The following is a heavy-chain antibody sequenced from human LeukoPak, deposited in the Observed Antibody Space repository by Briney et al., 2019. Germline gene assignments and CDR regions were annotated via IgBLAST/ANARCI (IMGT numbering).Heavy chain of an antibody. CDR3: ARENDQGFDY. J-gene: IGHJ4*02. Sequence: GGSLRLSCAASGFTFSNYAMNWVRQAPGKGLEWVSSFGTRSSSIYYAHSVTGRFIVSRDNAKNSLFLQMNSLRAEDTAVYYCARENDQGFDYWVQGTLVTVSS. CDR2: FGTRSSSI. D-gene: IGHD3-16*01. V-gene: IGHV3-21*01. CDR1: GFTFSNYA.